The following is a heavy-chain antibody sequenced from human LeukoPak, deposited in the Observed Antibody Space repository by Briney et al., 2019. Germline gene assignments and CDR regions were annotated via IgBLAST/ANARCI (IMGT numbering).Heavy chain of an antibody. J-gene: IGHJ4*01. CDR2: IYTSENT. V-gene: IGHV4-4*07. D-gene: IGHD3-3*01. Sequence: PSETLSLTCTVSGGSISSFYWNWIRQPAGKGLEWIGRIYTSENTKYNPSLKSRVTMSVDTSKNQFSLKLSSVTAADTAVYYCASRSSIWSGYQDTLYYFNSWGQEPWSPSPQ. CDR3: ASRSSIWSGYQDTLYYFNS. CDR1: GGSISSFY.